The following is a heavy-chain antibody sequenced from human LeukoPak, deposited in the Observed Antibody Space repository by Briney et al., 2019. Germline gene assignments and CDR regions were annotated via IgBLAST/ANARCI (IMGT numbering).Heavy chain of an antibody. CDR1: GFILSNYW. CDR3: AKRGVVIRVVLVGFHKEAYYFDY. CDR2: IKQDGSVK. V-gene: IGHV3-7*03. D-gene: IGHD3-10*01. J-gene: IGHJ4*02. Sequence: GGSLRLSCEASGFILSNYWMSWVRQAPGKGLEWVANIKQDGSVKNYVDSMEGRFIISRDNAKNLLYLQMNSLRAEDTAVYFCAKRGVVIRVVLVGFHKEAYYFDYWGQGTLVTVSS.